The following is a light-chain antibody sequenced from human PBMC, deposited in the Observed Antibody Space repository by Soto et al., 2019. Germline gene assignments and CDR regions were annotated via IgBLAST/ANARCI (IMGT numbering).Light chain of an antibody. J-gene: IGLJ2*01. CDR2: GNS. CDR3: QSYDSSLSGSRV. Sequence: VVTQPPSVSGAPGQRVTISCTGSSSNIGAGYDVHWYQQLPGTAPKLLIYGNSNRPSGVPDRFSGSKSGTSASLAITGLQAEDEADYYCQSYDSSLSGSRVFGGGTKVTVL. V-gene: IGLV1-40*01. CDR1: SSNIGAGYD.